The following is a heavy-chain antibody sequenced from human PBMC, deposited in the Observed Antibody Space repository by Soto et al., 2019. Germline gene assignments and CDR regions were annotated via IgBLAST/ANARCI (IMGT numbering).Heavy chain of an antibody. Sequence: EVQLVESGGGLVQPGGSLRLSCAASGFTFSSYDMHWVRQATGKGLEWVSAIGTAGDTYYPGSVKGRFTISRENANNALYLQMNSLRAGDTAVYYCARGPYGSGSPIAPYYFDYWGQGALVTVS. CDR2: IGTAGDT. J-gene: IGHJ4*02. CDR1: GFTFSSYD. V-gene: IGHV3-13*01. CDR3: ARGPYGSGSPIAPYYFDY. D-gene: IGHD3-10*01.